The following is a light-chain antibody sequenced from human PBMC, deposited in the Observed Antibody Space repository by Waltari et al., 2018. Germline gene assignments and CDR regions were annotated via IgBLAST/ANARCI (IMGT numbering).Light chain of an antibody. Sequence: EIVMTQSPATLSVSPGERATLSCRAIQSVSNNLAWYQQKPGQTPRLLIFGASSRATGIPVRFIGSGSGTEFTLTISSLQSEDFAVYYCQQYNSWPPELTFGGGTKVEIK. CDR3: QQYNSWPPELT. CDR1: QSVSNN. J-gene: IGKJ4*01. V-gene: IGKV3-15*01. CDR2: GAS.